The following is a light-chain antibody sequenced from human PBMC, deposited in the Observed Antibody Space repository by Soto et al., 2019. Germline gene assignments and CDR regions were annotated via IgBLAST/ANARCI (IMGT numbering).Light chain of an antibody. CDR3: SSYTSSGTLV. J-gene: IGLJ2*01. CDR2: EVS. CDR1: SSDVGGYKY. Sequence: QSALTQPASVSASPGQSITISCTGTSSDVGGYKYVSWYQQHPGKAHKLMLYEVSYRPSGVSNRFSGSKSGNTASLTISGLQAEDEADYYCSSYTSSGTLVFGGGTKLTVL. V-gene: IGLV2-14*01.